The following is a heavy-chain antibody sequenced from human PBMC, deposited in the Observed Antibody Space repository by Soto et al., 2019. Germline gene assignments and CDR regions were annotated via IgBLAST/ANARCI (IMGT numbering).Heavy chain of an antibody. CDR2: ISSSGSFM. J-gene: IGHJ5*01. V-gene: IGHV3-21*01. CDR3: ARDPPTGSTLDWFDS. Sequence: EVQLVESGGGLVKPGGSLRLSCAASGFSFSSDSMGWVCQAPGKGLEWVSSISSSGSFMNYADSVKGRFTISRDNAKNSLYLQMTSLKDEDTAVYYCARDPPTGSTLDWFDSWGQGTLVTVSS. D-gene: IGHD1-7*01. CDR1: GFSFSSDS.